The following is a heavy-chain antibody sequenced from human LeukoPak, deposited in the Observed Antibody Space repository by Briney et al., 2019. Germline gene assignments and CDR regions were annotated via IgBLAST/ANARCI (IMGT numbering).Heavy chain of an antibody. Sequence: GGSLRLSCAASGFTFSSYEMNWVRQAPGKGLEWVSYISSSGSTIYYADSVKGRFTISRDKAKNSLYLQMNSLRAEDTAVYYCARDDTVIHFDYWGQGTLVTVSS. D-gene: IGHD3-16*02. CDR3: ARDDTVIHFDY. V-gene: IGHV3-48*03. CDR1: GFTFSSYE. CDR2: ISSSGSTI. J-gene: IGHJ4*02.